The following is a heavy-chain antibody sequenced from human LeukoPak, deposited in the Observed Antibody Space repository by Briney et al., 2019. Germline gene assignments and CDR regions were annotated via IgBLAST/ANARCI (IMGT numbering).Heavy chain of an antibody. CDR1: GGFITSYY. Sequence: SETLSLTCTVSGGFITSYYWSWIRQPPGKGLEWNGSIYYSGSTNYNPSLQSRVTISIDTSKNQFSLKLRSVTAADTAVYYCARDGGRNGYNGFDYGGEGTLITVSS. V-gene: IGHV4-59*01. CDR3: ARDGGRNGYNGFDY. D-gene: IGHD5-24*01. J-gene: IGHJ4*02. CDR2: IYYSGST.